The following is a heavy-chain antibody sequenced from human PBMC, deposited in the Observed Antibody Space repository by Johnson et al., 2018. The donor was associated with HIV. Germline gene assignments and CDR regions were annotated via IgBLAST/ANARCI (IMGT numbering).Heavy chain of an antibody. CDR2: ISNNGGNT. CDR1: GFTFSTYA. Sequence: VQLMESGGGLVQPGGSLRLSCAASGFTFSTYAMHWVRQATGKGLEYVSAISNNGGNTYYANSVEGRFTISRDNSKNTLYLQMGSLRAEDMAVYYCAIPYYYDSGAYHWGQGTLVTVSS. D-gene: IGHD3-22*01. CDR3: AIPYYYDSGAYH. J-gene: IGHJ3*01. V-gene: IGHV3-64*01.